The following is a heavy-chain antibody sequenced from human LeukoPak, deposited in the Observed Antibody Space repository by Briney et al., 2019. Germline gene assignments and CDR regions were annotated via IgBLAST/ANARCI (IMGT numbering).Heavy chain of an antibody. D-gene: IGHD3-10*01. CDR3: ASWHGSGSYSYAFDI. V-gene: IGHV3-23*01. CDR2: ISGSGGVT. Sequence: PGGSLRLSCAASGFTFSSCAMSWVRQAPGKGLEWVSAISGSGGVTYYADSVKGRFTISRDNSKNTLYLQMNSLRAEDTAVYYCASWHGSGSYSYAFDIWGQGTMVTVSS. J-gene: IGHJ3*02. CDR1: GFTFSSCA.